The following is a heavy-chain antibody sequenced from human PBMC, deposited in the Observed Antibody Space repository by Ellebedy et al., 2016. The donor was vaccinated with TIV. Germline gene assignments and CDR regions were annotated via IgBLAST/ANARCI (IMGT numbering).Heavy chain of an antibody. D-gene: IGHD2-2*01. CDR2: IYYSGST. V-gene: IGHV4-59*05. J-gene: IGHJ4*02. CDR1: GGSISSYY. CDR3: ASVVPAALFDY. Sequence: SETLSLTXTVSGGSISSYYWSWIRQPPGKGLEWIGSIYYSGSTYYNPSLKSRVTISVDTSKNQFSLKLSSVTAADTAVYYCASVVPAALFDYWGQGTLVTVSS.